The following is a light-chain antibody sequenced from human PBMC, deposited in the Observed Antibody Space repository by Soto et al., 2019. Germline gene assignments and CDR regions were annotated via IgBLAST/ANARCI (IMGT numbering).Light chain of an antibody. CDR2: GAS. Sequence: DIQMTQSPSFVSASRGDRVTITCRASQNIDTWLAWYQQKPGRAPKLLLSGASTLQAGVPSRFGASGSGTEFTLTISSLQPEDFATYYCQQADRFPHTFGQGTKLEIK. V-gene: IGKV1-12*01. J-gene: IGKJ2*01. CDR1: QNIDTW. CDR3: QQADRFPHT.